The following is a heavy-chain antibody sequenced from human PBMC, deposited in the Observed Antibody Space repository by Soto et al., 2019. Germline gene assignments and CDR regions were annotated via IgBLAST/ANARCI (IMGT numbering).Heavy chain of an antibody. CDR3: ARVRTTTVVYYYYYYGMDV. CDR2: ISAYNGNT. Sequence: QVQLVQSGAEVKKPGASVKVSCKASGYTFTSYGISWVRQAPGQGLEWMGWISAYNGNTNYAQKLQGRVTMTTDTSTSTAYMELRSLRSDDTAVYYCARVRTTTVVYYYYYYGMDVWGQGTTVTVSS. D-gene: IGHD4-4*01. V-gene: IGHV1-18*01. CDR1: GYTFTSYG. J-gene: IGHJ6*02.